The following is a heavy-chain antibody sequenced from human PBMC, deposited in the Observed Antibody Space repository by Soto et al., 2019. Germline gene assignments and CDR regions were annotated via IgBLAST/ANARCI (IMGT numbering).Heavy chain of an antibody. J-gene: IGHJ5*02. CDR2: INPNSGGT. CDR3: ARLSSSSRGDWFDP. D-gene: IGHD6-6*01. Sequence: QVQLVQSGAEVKKPGASVKVSCKASGYTFTGYYMHWVRQAPGQGLEWMGWINPNSGGTNYAQKVQGRVTMTRDTSISTAYMELSRLRSDDTAVYYCARLSSSSRGDWFDPWGQGTLVTVSS. V-gene: IGHV1-2*02. CDR1: GYTFTGYY.